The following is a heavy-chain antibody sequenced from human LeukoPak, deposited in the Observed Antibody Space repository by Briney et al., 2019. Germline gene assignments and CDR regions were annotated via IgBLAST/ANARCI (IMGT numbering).Heavy chain of an antibody. J-gene: IGHJ4*02. CDR3: AHYCGGDCYSQYFDY. D-gene: IGHD2-21*01. V-gene: IGHV4-59*08. CDR1: GGSISSYY. Sequence: PSETLSLTCTVSGGSISSYYWSWIRQPPGKGLEWIGYIYYSGSTNYNPSLKSRVTISIDTSKNQFSLKLNSVTAADTAVYYCAHYCGGDCYSQYFDYWGQGTLVTVSS. CDR2: IYYSGST.